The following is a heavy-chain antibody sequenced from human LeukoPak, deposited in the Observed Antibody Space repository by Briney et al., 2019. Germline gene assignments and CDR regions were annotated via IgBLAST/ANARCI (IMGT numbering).Heavy chain of an antibody. J-gene: IGHJ4*02. Sequence: GGSQRLSCAASGFTFDDYAMHWVRQAPGKGLEWVSGISWNSGSIGYADSVKGRFTISRDNAKNSPYLQMNSLRAEDTALYYCAKAPSGIAVAGYFDYWGQGTLVTVSS. D-gene: IGHD6-19*01. CDR3: AKAPSGIAVAGYFDY. CDR1: GFTFDDYA. CDR2: ISWNSGSI. V-gene: IGHV3-9*01.